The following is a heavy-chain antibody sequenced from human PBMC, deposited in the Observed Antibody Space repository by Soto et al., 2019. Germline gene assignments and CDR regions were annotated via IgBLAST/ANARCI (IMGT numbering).Heavy chain of an antibody. Sequence: GGSLRLSCAASGFTFSSYAMHWVRQAPGKGLEWVAVISYDGSNKYYADSVKGRFTISRDNSKNTLYLQMNSLRAEDTAVYYCARDTEAAAGIGLNYYYGMDVWGQGTTVTVSS. CDR2: ISYDGSNK. CDR3: ARDTEAAAGIGLNYYYGMDV. V-gene: IGHV3-30-3*01. J-gene: IGHJ6*02. CDR1: GFTFSSYA. D-gene: IGHD6-13*01.